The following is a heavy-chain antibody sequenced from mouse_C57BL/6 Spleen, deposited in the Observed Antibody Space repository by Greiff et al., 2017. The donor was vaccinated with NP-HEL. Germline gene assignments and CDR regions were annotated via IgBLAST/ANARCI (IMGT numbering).Heavy chain of an antibody. Sequence: QVQLQQPGAELVKPGASVTLSCKASGYTFTSYWMHWVKQRPGQGLEWIGMIHPNSGSTNYNEKFKSKATLTVDKSSSTAYMQLSSLTSEDSSVYYCARKGDYGSSSLAYWGQGTLVTVSA. D-gene: IGHD1-1*01. CDR2: IHPNSGST. CDR3: ARKGDYGSSSLAY. CDR1: GYTFTSYW. J-gene: IGHJ3*01. V-gene: IGHV1-64*01.